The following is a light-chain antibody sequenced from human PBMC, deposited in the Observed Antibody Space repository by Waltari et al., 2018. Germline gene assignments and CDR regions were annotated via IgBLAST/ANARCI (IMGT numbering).Light chain of an antibody. J-gene: IGKJ4*01. Sequence: IQLTQSPSSLSASVGDRVTITCRARQGIASNLAWYQQKPGKAPALLIYAASTLKTGVPSRVSGSGSGTDFTLTISSLQPEDLAVYHCQQHHSYPLTVGGGTTVDI. V-gene: IGKV1-9*01. CDR1: QGIASN. CDR2: AAS. CDR3: QQHHSYPLT.